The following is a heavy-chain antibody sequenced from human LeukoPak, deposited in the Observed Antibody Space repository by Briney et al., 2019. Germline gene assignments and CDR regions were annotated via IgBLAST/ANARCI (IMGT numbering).Heavy chain of an antibody. CDR3: ARGFFCYYDSSGENAFDI. CDR1: GGTFSSYA. V-gene: IGHV1-69*05. Sequence: ASVKVSCKASGGTFSSYAISWVRQAPGQGLEWMGGIIPIFGTANYAQKFQGRVTITTDESTSTAYMELSSLRSEDTAGYYCARGFFCYYDSSGENAFDIWGQGTMVTVSS. J-gene: IGHJ3*02. CDR2: IIPIFGTA. D-gene: IGHD3-22*01.